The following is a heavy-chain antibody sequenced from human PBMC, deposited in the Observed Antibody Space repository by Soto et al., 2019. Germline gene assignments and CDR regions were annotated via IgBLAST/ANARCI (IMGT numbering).Heavy chain of an antibody. CDR2: IWYDGSNK. J-gene: IGHJ3*02. D-gene: IGHD1-1*01. V-gene: IGHV3-33*01. Sequence: QVQLVESGGGVVQPGRSLRLSCAASGFTFSSYGMHWVRQAPGKGLEWVAVIWYDGSNKYYADSVKGRFTISRDNSKNTLYLQMNSLRDEDTAVYYCASLGRKLERRREDAFDIWGQGTMVTVSS. CDR3: ASLGRKLERRREDAFDI. CDR1: GFTFSSYG.